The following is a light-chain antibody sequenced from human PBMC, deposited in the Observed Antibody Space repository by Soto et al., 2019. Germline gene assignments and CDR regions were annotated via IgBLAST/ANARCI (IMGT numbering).Light chain of an antibody. CDR3: SSYPATNTLV. CDR1: SSDVGDDNY. CDR2: GVS. Sequence: QSALTQPASVSGSPGQSITISCTGTSSDVGDDNYVSWYQQHPGKAPKLIIYGVSNRPSGISNRFSCYKSGNTASLNVSGLQAEDAADYSCSSYPATNTLVFGGGTKLTVI. J-gene: IGLJ2*01. V-gene: IGLV2-14*01.